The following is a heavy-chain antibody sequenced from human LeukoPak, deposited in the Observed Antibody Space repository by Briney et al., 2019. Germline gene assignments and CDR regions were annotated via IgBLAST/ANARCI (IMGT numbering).Heavy chain of an antibody. CDR1: GFTFSSYW. V-gene: IGHV3-74*03. CDR2: INSDGSST. J-gene: IGHJ4*02. D-gene: IGHD2-21*01. CDR3: ARGDPKAPGDYS. Sequence: PGGSLRLSCAASGFTFSSYWMHWVRQAPGKGLVWVSRINSDGSSTKYADSVQGRFTISRDNAKNTLYVQMNNLRAEDTDVYYCARGDPKAPGDYSWGRGTLVTVSS.